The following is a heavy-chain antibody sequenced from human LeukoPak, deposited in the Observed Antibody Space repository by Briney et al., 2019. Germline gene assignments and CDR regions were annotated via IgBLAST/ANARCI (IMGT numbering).Heavy chain of an antibody. CDR3: VRGGGLDV. CDR2: INHNGNVN. V-gene: IGHV3-7*03. J-gene: IGHJ6*02. D-gene: IGHD3-16*01. Sequence: PGGSLRLSCAASGFTFNTYTMNWARQAPGKGLEWVASINHNGNVNYYVDSVKGRFTISRDNAKNSLYLQMSNLRAEDTAVYFCVRGGGLDVWGQGATVTVSS. CDR1: GFTFNTYT.